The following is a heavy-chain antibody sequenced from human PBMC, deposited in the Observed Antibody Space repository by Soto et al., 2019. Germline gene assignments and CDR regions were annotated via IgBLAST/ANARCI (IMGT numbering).Heavy chain of an antibody. CDR1: GFTFSDYW. CDR2: IKQDGNEK. D-gene: IGHD6-19*01. V-gene: IGHV3-7*01. J-gene: IGHJ3*02. Sequence: GGSLRLSCAVSGFTFSDYWMSWVRQAPGKGLEWVANIKQDGNEKYYVDSVKGRFTISRDNAKNSLYLQMNSLRAEDTAVYYCARGLGRSGWYSLWDAFGIWGQGTMVSVS. CDR3: ARGLGRSGWYSLWDAFGI.